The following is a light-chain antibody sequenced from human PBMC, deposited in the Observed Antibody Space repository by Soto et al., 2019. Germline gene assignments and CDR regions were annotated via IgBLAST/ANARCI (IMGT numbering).Light chain of an antibody. Sequence: QTVVTQPPSASGTPGQRATISCSGSSSNIGSNYVYWYQQLPGTAPKLLIYSNNQRPSGVPDRFSGSKSGTSASLAISGLRSEDEADYYCAAWDDSLSGWVFGGGTQLTVL. J-gene: IGLJ3*02. CDR2: SNN. V-gene: IGLV1-47*02. CDR1: SSNIGSNY. CDR3: AAWDDSLSGWV.